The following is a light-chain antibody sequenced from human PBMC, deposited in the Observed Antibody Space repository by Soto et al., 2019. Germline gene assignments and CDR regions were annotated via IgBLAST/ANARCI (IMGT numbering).Light chain of an antibody. CDR2: GAS. Sequence: EIVMTQSPATLSVSPGEXATLSCMASQSVSSNLAWYQQKPGQAPRLLIYGASTRATGIPARFSGSGSGTEFTLTISSLQSEDFAVYYCQQYNNWPPWTFGQGTKVDIK. CDR3: QQYNNWPPWT. J-gene: IGKJ1*01. V-gene: IGKV3-15*01. CDR1: QSVSSN.